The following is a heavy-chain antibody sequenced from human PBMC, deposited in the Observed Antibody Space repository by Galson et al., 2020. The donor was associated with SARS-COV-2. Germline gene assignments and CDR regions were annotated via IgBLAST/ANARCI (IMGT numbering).Heavy chain of an antibody. CDR3: ARRGEGMTIFGAVINNWFDT. CDR2: INPYNGDT. Sequence: ASVKVSCRASGYTFTNYGITWLRQAPGQGLEWMGWINPYNGDTNYAQKFQGRVTLTADISTSTAYMDLRSLRSDDTAVYYCARRGEGMTIFGAVINNWFDTWGQGTLVTVSS. D-gene: IGHD3-3*01. V-gene: IGHV1-18*04. J-gene: IGHJ5*02. CDR1: GYTFTNYG.